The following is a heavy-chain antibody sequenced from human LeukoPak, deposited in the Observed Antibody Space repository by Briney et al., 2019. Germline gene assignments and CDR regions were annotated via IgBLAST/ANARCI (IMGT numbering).Heavy chain of an antibody. CDR2: INPNSGGT. Sequence: GASVKVSGKASGYTVTGYYMHWGRQAPGQGLGWMGWINPNSGGTNYAQRFQGRVTMTRDTYISTAYMELSRLSSDDTVVYYCARVGATFDYYYMDVWGKGTTVTVSS. J-gene: IGHJ6*03. D-gene: IGHD1-26*01. CDR3: ARVGATFDYYYMDV. V-gene: IGHV1-2*02. CDR1: GYTVTGYY.